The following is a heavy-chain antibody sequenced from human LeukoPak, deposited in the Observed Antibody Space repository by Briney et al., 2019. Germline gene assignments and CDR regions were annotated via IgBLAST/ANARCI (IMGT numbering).Heavy chain of an antibody. J-gene: IGHJ5*02. CDR1: GGSINSGGYY. CDR2: ISYTGSR. D-gene: IGHD5-24*01. CDR3: ARDLGSDGFNLRNWFDP. V-gene: IGHV4-31*03. Sequence: SQTLSLTCTVSGGSINSGGYYWSWIRQHPGKGLEWIGCISYTGSRYYNPSLKSRVTISIDTSKNQFSLNLTSVTAADTAVYYCARDLGSDGFNLRNWFDPWGQGTLVTVSS.